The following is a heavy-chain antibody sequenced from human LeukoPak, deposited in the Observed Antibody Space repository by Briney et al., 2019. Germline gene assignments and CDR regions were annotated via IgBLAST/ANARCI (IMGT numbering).Heavy chain of an antibody. D-gene: IGHD3-22*01. CDR1: GGSISSSSYY. CDR2: IYYSGST. V-gene: IGHV4-39*01. CDR3: ARLRNYYDRSGYKQLWFDP. Sequence: SETLSLTCTVSGGSISSSSYYWGWIRQPPGKGLEWIGSIYYSGSTYYNPSLKSRVTISVDTSKNQFSLKLSSVTAADTAVYYCARLRNYYDRSGYKQLWFDPWGQGTLVTVSS. J-gene: IGHJ5*02.